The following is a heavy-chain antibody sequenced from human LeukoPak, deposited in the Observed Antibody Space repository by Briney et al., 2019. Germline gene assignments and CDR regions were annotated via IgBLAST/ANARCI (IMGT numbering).Heavy chain of an antibody. V-gene: IGHV1-2*02. D-gene: IGHD3-3*01. Sequence: ASVKVSCTASGYTFTGYYMHWVRQAPGQGLEWRGWINPNSGGTNYAQKFQGRVTMTRDTSISTAYMELSRLRSDDTAVYYCARDQDFWSGYYSYFDYWGQGTLVTVSS. CDR1: GYTFTGYY. CDR2: INPNSGGT. CDR3: ARDQDFWSGYYSYFDY. J-gene: IGHJ4*02.